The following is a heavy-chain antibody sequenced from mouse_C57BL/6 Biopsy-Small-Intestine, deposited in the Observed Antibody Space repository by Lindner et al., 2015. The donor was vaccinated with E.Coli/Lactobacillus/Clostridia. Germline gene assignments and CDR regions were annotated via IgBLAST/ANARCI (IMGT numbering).Heavy chain of an antibody. Sequence: VQLQESGPVLVKPGASVKMSCKASGYTFTDYYMNWVKQSHGKSLEWIGRINPYNGDTFYNQKFKGKATLAADKSSSTAYMQLKSLTSEDSAVYYCARSGSNYYAMDYWGQGTSVTVSS. V-gene: IGHV1-19*01. J-gene: IGHJ4*01. CDR2: INPYNGDT. D-gene: IGHD2-5*01. CDR1: GYTFTDYY. CDR3: ARSGSNYYAMDY.